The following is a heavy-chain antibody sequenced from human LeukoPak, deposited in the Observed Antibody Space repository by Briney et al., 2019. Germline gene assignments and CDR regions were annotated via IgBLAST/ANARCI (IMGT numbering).Heavy chain of an antibody. CDR1: GYTFTGYY. J-gene: IGHJ4*02. D-gene: IGHD3-22*01. Sequence: EASVKVSCKASGYTFTGYYMHWVRQAPGQGLEWMGRINPNSGGTNYAQKFQGRVTMTRDTSISTAYMELSRLRSDDTAVYYCARTLTYYYDSSGYLLRAQNDYWGQGTLVTVSS. CDR2: INPNSGGT. V-gene: IGHV1-2*06. CDR3: ARTLTYYYDSSGYLLRAQNDY.